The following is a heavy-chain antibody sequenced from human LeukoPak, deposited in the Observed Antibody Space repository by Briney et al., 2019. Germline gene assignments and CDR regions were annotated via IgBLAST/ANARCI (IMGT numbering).Heavy chain of an antibody. J-gene: IGHJ3*02. CDR3: AGMWFGELSGI. D-gene: IGHD3-10*01. CDR2: ISAYNGST. Sequence: ASVKVSCKASGYTFTSYGISWVRQAPGQGLEWMGWISAYNGSTNYAQKLQGRVTMTTDTSTSTAYMELRSLRSDDTAVYYCAGMWFGELSGIWGQGTMVTVSS. V-gene: IGHV1-18*01. CDR1: GYTFTSYG.